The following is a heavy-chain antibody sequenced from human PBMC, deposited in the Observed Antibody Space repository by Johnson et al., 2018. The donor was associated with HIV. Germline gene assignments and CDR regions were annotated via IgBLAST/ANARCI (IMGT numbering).Heavy chain of an antibody. Sequence: VQLVESGGGVVQPGRSLRLSCAASGFTFSSYGMHWVRQAPGKGLEWVSVLYSGGNTYYADSVRGRFTISRDNSKNTLYLQMNSLRAEDTAVYYCARDPDVTPGAFDIWGQGTMVTISS. CDR3: ARDPDVTPGAFDI. J-gene: IGHJ3*02. V-gene: IGHV3-NL1*01. CDR1: GFTFSSYG. D-gene: IGHD2-15*01. CDR2: LYSGGNT.